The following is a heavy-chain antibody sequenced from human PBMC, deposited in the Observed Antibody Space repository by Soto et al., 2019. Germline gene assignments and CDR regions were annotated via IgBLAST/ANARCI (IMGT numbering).Heavy chain of an antibody. CDR2: FDPKDGAA. J-gene: IGHJ5*02. CDR3: ARAGVVTNSNWFDP. Sequence: GASVKVSCKASGGTFSSYAISWVRQAPGQGLEWMGGFDPKDGAANYAQKFQGRVTMTEDASTDTAYMELSSLRSEDTAVYYCARAGVVTNSNWFDPWGQGTLVTVSS. CDR1: GGTFSSYA. V-gene: IGHV1-69*13. D-gene: IGHD3-22*01.